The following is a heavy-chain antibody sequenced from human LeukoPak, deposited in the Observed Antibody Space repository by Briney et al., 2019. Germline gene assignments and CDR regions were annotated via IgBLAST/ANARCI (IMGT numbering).Heavy chain of an antibody. Sequence: SETLSLTCTVSGGSISSSSYYWVWIRQPPGKGLEWVGSIYYSGSTYYNPSLKSRVTLSVDTSKNQFSLKLSSVTAADTAVYYCARLYGSGSYFLTPLDYWGQGTLVTVSS. CDR1: GGSISSSSYY. CDR3: ARLYGSGSYFLTPLDY. D-gene: IGHD3-10*01. J-gene: IGHJ4*02. CDR2: IYYSGST. V-gene: IGHV4-39*01.